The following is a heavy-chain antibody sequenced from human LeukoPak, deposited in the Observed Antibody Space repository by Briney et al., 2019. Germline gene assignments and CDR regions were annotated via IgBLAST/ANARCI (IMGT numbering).Heavy chain of an antibody. D-gene: IGHD2-21*02. J-gene: IGHJ5*02. CDR1: GYTFSSFG. CDR2: ISAYNGDT. Sequence: ASVKVSCRASGYTFSSFGISWVRQAPGQGLEWMGWISAYNGDTDYAQKFQDRVTMTTDTSTNTAYIELRSLRSDDTAVSYCARRGVTPFWGCDPWGQGTLVTVSS. CDR3: ARRGVTPFWGCDP. V-gene: IGHV1-18*01.